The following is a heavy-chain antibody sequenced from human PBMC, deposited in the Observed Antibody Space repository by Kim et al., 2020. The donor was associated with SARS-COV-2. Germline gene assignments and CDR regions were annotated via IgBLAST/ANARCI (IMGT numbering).Heavy chain of an antibody. J-gene: IGHJ6*02. CDR3: AKDQVPAATWMHYYYCMDV. CDR2: ISGAGGST. Sequence: GGSLRLSCAASGFTFDDYAMHWVRQDPGKGLEWVSLISGAGGSTYYADSVKGRLTISRDNSKNSLYLQMNSLRTEDTALYYCAKDQVPAATWMHYYYCMDVLGQGTTVSVSS. D-gene: IGHD2-2*01. CDR1: GFTFDDYA. V-gene: IGHV3-43*02.